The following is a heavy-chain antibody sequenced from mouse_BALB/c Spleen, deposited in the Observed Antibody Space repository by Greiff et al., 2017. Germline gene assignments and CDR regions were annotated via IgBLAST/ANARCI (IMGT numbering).Heavy chain of an antibody. J-gene: IGHJ2*01. CDR3: ARRGYYSFDY. CDR2: ISTYYGDA. D-gene: IGHD2-12*01. Sequence: QVHVKQSGAELVRPGVSVKISCKGSGYTFTDYAMHWVKQSHAKSLEWIGVISTYYGDASYNQKFKGKATMTVDKSSSTAYMELARLTSEDSAIYYCARRGYYSFDYWGQGTTLTVSS. V-gene: IGHV1S137*01. CDR1: GYTFTDYA.